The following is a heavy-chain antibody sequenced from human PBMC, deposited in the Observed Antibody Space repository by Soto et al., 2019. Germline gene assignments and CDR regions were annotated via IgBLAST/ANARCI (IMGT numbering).Heavy chain of an antibody. CDR2: ISWNSDTI. Sequence: EVQLVESGGGLVQPGRSLRLSCAASGFNFDHYVMHWVRQVPGKGLEWVSGISWNSDTIRYADSVKGRFTISRDNAKNSLYLQMNSLRPEDSALYFCAKVVVADTQPRYYSYGMDVWGQGTTVTVSS. CDR1: GFNFDHYV. V-gene: IGHV3-9*01. CDR3: AKVVVADTQPRYYSYGMDV. J-gene: IGHJ6*02. D-gene: IGHD2-15*01.